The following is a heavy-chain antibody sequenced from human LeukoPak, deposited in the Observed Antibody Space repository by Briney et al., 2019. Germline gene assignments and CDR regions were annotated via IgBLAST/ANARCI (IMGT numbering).Heavy chain of an antibody. CDR3: ARDFGGSDGYTGYWYFDL. CDR2: IYYSGST. Sequence: SETLSLTCTVSAGSISSYYWSWIRQPPGKGLEWIGYIYYSGSTTYNPSLKSRVTISVDTSKNQFSLKLSSVTAADTAVYYCARDFGGSDGYTGYWYFDLWGRGTLVTVSS. D-gene: IGHD5-24*01. CDR1: AGSISSYY. V-gene: IGHV4-59*01. J-gene: IGHJ2*01.